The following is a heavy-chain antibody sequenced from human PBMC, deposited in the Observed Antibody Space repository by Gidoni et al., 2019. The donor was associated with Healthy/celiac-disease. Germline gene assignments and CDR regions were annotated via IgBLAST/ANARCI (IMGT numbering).Heavy chain of an antibody. CDR1: GGSFSGYY. V-gene: IGHV4-34*01. Sequence: QVQLQQWGAGLLKPSETLSLTCAVYGGSFSGYYWSWIRQPPGKGLEWIGEINHSGRTNYNPSLKSRVTISVDTSKNQFSLKLSSVTAADTAVYYCARGQSRDGSMDVWGKGTTVTVSS. CDR3: ARGQSRDGSMDV. D-gene: IGHD3-10*01. J-gene: IGHJ6*03. CDR2: INHSGRT.